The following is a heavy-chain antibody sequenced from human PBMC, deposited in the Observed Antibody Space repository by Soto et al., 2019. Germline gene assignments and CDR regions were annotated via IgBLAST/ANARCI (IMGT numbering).Heavy chain of an antibody. J-gene: IGHJ4*02. CDR3: AKRVEYSSSTHYFDY. CDR2: ISDSGHST. V-gene: IGHV3-23*01. D-gene: IGHD6-6*01. CDR1: GFTFSRYG. Sequence: GGSLRLSCAASGFTFSRYGMIWVRQAPGKGLEWVSSISDSGHSTYYAESVKGRFTISRDNSKNALYLQMNSLRAEDTAIYYCAKRVEYSSSTHYFDYWGQGTLVTVSS.